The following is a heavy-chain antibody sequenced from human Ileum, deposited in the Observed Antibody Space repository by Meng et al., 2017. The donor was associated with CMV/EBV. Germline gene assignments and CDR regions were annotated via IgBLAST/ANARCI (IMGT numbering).Heavy chain of an antibody. V-gene: IGHV4-34*01. CDR2: IHPSGST. D-gene: IGHD5-24*01. J-gene: IGHJ5*02. Sequence: QLQLQEWCSWLFKYLENVYLTSGVYDGSLRNYHWSWIAQSPGKGLEWAGEIHPSGSTDYNPSLNRRVTMSVDTSKNQFSLNLRSVTAADTAVYYCSSGADAYKSGRSWGQGTLVTVSS. CDR3: SSGADAYKSGRS. CDR1: DGSLRNYH.